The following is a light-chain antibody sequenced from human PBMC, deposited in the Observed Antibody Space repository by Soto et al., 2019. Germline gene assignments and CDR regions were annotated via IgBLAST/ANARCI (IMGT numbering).Light chain of an antibody. CDR3: QQYGGSGT. V-gene: IGKV3-20*01. CDR2: GAS. CDR1: QRVSSK. J-gene: IGKJ1*01. Sequence: DIAVTQSPATLSVSPGERASLSCRTSQRVSSKVAWYQQKPGQAPPLLIYGASNRATGIPDRVSGSGSGTAFTLTISRLEPEDFAVYYCQQYGGSGTFGQGTKVDIK.